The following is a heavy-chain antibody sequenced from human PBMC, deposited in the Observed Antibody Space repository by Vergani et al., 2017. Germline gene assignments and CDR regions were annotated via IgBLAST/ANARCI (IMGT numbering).Heavy chain of an antibody. D-gene: IGHD3-10*01. Sequence: EVQLVESGGGLVQPGGSLRLSCAASGFSLSRFWMSWVRQAPEKGLEWVAHISPDGSATSDVDSVKGRFTISRDNAKNSLYLQMNSLRAEDTAVYYCARGDYYGSGSYFRWFDPWGQGTLVTVSS. CDR3: ARGDYYGSGSYFRWFDP. CDR1: GFSLSRFW. V-gene: IGHV3-7*01. J-gene: IGHJ5*02. CDR2: ISPDGSAT.